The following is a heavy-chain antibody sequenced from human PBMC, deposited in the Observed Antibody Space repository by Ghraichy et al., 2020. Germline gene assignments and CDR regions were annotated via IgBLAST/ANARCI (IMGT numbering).Heavy chain of an antibody. Sequence: SETLSLTCAVYGGSFSGYYWSWIRQPPGKGLEWIGEINHSGSTNYNPSLKSRVTISVDTSKNQFSLKLSSVTAADTAVYYCASRVGDCSSTSCLLNWFDPWGQGTLVTVSS. CDR3: ASRVGDCSSTSCLLNWFDP. D-gene: IGHD2-2*01. CDR1: GGSFSGYY. J-gene: IGHJ5*02. CDR2: INHSGST. V-gene: IGHV4-34*01.